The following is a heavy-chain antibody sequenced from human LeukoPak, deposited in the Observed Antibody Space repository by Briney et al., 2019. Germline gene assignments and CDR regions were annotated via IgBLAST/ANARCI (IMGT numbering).Heavy chain of an antibody. Sequence: GGSLRLSCAAYGFTFSSYEMNWVRQAPGKGLEWVSYISSSGSTIYYADSVKGRFTISRDNAKNSLYLQMNSLRAEDTAVYYCARVDYYYYMDVWGKGTTVTISS. CDR3: ARVDYYYYMDV. J-gene: IGHJ6*03. CDR1: GFTFSSYE. V-gene: IGHV3-48*03. CDR2: ISSSGSTI.